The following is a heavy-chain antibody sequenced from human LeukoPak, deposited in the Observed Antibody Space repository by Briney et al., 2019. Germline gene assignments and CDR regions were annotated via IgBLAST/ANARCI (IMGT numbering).Heavy chain of an antibody. CDR3: ARDGLRRYYGSGSYRYFDY. CDR2: IYYSGSA. J-gene: IGHJ4*02. V-gene: IGHV4-30-4*08. D-gene: IGHD3-10*01. Sequence: SQTLSLTCTVSGGSINGGDYYWSWIRQPPGKGLEWIGYIYYSGSAYYNPSLRSRVAISVDTSRNQLSLKLSSVTAADTAVYYCARDGLRRYYGSGSYRYFDYWGQGTLVTVSS. CDR1: GGSINGGDYY.